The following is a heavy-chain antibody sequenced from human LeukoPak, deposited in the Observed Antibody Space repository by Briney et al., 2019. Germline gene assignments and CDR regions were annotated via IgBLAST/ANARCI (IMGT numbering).Heavy chain of an antibody. J-gene: IGHJ6*02. CDR3: ARRAAAAHLGMDV. CDR1: GGSISTYQ. Sequence: PSETLSLTCTVSGGSISTYQWSWIRQPPGKGLEWIGNIYKSGSTNYNPSLKSRVTISIDTSENQFSLKLSSVTAADTAVYYCARRAAAAHLGMDVWGQGTTVTVSS. D-gene: IGHD6-13*01. CDR2: IYKSGST. V-gene: IGHV4-59*01.